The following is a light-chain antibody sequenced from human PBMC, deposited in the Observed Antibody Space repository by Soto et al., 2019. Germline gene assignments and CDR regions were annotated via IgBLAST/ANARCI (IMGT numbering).Light chain of an antibody. V-gene: IGKV3-20*01. CDR3: QHYGHPRWT. CDR1: QGISDT. Sequence: TRAPSTLCFSPWQVLTRSCSAIQGISDTLAWYQQKPGQAPRLLIYGASSRATGIPDRFSGSGSATDFPLTISRLAPEDSALYYCQHYGHPRWTFGPGTKVDIK. J-gene: IGKJ1*01. CDR2: GAS.